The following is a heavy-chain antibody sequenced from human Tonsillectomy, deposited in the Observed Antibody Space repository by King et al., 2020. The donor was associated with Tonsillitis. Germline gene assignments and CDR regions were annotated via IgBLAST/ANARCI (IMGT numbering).Heavy chain of an antibody. V-gene: IGHV1-69*12. D-gene: IGHD4/OR15-4a*01. CDR2: IIPMFGTA. CDR1: GGTFSSYA. J-gene: IGHJ4*02. CDR3: ARERRDYGDRGFDY. Sequence: QLVQSGAEVKKPGSSVKVSCKASGGTFSSYAISWVRQAPGQGLEWMGGIIPMFGTANDAQKFQGRVTITADESTGTAYIELSSLGSEDTAVYYCARERRDYGDRGFDYWGQGTLVTVSS.